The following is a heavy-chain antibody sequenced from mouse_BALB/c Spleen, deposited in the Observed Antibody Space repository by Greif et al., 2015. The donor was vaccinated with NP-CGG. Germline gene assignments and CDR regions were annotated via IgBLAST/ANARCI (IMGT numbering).Heavy chain of an antibody. Sequence: EVKVEESGGGLVQPGGSRKLSCAASGFIFSSFGMHWVRQAPEKGLEWVAYISSGSSTIYYADTVKGRFTISRDNPKNTLSLQMTSLRSEDTAMYYCARLFDYWGQGTTLTVSS. CDR2: ISSGSSTI. J-gene: IGHJ2*01. V-gene: IGHV5-17*02. CDR3: ARLFDY. CDR1: GFIFSSFG.